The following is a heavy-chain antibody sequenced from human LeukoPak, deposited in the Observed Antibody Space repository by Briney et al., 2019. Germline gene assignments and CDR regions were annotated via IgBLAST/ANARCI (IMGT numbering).Heavy chain of an antibody. J-gene: IGHJ2*01. CDR3: ARDRSATVTNWYFDL. CDR1: GGTFSSYA. CDR2: IIPIFGTA. D-gene: IGHD4-17*01. Sequence: SVKVSCKASGGTFSSYAISWVRQAPGQGLEWMGGIIPIFGTANYAQKFQGRVTITADESTSTAYMELSSLRSEDTAVYYCARDRSATVTNWYFDLWGRGTPVTVSS. V-gene: IGHV1-69*13.